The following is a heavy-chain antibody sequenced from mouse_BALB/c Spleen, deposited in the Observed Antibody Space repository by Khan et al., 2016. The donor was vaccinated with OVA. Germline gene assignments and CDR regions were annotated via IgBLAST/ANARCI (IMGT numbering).Heavy chain of an antibody. CDR2: INPSNGYT. CDR3: AREGAYYRSDGWFSY. D-gene: IGHD2-14*01. Sequence: QVQLQQSGAELARPGASVKMSCKASGYTFTTYTMHWVKQRPGQGLEWIGYINPSNGYTNYNQKFKAKSTLTADKSSSTAYMQLSSLTSDYSAVYYCAREGAYYRSDGWFSYWGQGTLVTVSA. CDR1: GYTFTTYT. J-gene: IGHJ3*01. V-gene: IGHV1-4*01.